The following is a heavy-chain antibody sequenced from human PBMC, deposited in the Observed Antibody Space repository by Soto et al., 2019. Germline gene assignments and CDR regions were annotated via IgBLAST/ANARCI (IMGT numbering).Heavy chain of an antibody. CDR3: ARYSGSYLSAYFYGMDV. CDR1: GFTFSDYY. CDR2: ISTVSSAT. J-gene: IGHJ6*02. Sequence: VQLVESGGGLVKPGGSLRLSCAASGFTFSDYYMTWIRQAPGKGLEWVSFISTVSSATNYADSVKGRFTISRDNAKNLVYLQMESLRAEDTAVYYCARYSGSYLSAYFYGMDVWGQGATVTVSS. V-gene: IGHV3-11*06. D-gene: IGHD1-26*01.